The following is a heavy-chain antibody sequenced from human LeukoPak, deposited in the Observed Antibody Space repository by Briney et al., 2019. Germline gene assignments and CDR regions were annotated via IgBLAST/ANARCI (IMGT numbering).Heavy chain of an antibody. CDR1: GGSISTYY. V-gene: IGHV4-4*07. J-gene: IGHJ4*02. CDR3: AGRDGYREDY. Sequence: PSETLSLTCTVSGGSISTYYWSWIRQPAGKGPEWIGRIYSSGSTNYNPSLKSRVTISVDTSKNQLSLKLSSVTAADTAVYYCAGRDGYREDYWGQGTLVTVSS. D-gene: IGHD5-12*01. CDR2: IYSSGST.